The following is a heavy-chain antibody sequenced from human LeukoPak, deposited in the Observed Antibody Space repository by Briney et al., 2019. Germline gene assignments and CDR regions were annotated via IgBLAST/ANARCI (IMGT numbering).Heavy chain of an antibody. CDR3: ARDSGYGDYEVDY. CDR2: ISSSSSYI. V-gene: IGHV3-21*01. J-gene: IGHJ4*02. CDR1: GFTFSSYS. Sequence: GSLRLSCAASGFTFSSYSMNWVRQAPGKGLEWVSSISSSSSYIYYADSVKGRFTISRDNAKNSLYLQMNSLRAEDTAVYYCARDSGYGDYEVDYWGQGTLVTVS. D-gene: IGHD4-17*01.